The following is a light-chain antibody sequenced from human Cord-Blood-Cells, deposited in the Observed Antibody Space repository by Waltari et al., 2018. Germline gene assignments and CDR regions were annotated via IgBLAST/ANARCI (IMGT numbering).Light chain of an antibody. CDR1: QSISSW. V-gene: IGKV1-5*03. Sequence: DIQMTQSPSTLSASVGDIVTITCRASQSISSWLAWYQQKPGKASKLLIYKASSLESGVTSRFSGSGSETEFTLTISSLHPDYLATYHCQQYNSYSTFGQGTKVKIK. J-gene: IGKJ1*01. CDR3: QQYNSYST. CDR2: KAS.